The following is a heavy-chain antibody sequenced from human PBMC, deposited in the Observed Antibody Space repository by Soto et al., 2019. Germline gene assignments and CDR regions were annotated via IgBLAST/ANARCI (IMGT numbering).Heavy chain of an antibody. CDR1: GYTFTSYG. CDR2: ISAYNGNT. Sequence: ASVKVSCKASGYTFTSYGISWVRQAPGQGLEWMGWISAYNGNTNYAQKLQGRVTMTTDTSTGTADMELRSMRSDDTAVYYCARDWAAVAGTDYWGQGTLVTVSS. CDR3: ARDWAAVAGTDY. V-gene: IGHV1-18*01. J-gene: IGHJ4*02. D-gene: IGHD6-19*01.